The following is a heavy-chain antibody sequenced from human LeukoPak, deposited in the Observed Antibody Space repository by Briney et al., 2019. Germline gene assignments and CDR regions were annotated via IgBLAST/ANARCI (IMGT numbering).Heavy chain of an antibody. Sequence: GGSLRLSCAASGFTFSSYGMHWVRQAPGKGLEWVAFIRYDGSNKYYADSVKGRFTISRDNSKNTLYLQMNSLRAEDTAVYYCAKDFNPSGSSWYCDALDIWGQGTMVTVSS. J-gene: IGHJ3*02. V-gene: IGHV3-30*02. CDR1: GFTFSSYG. D-gene: IGHD6-13*01. CDR2: IRYDGSNK. CDR3: AKDFNPSGSSWYCDALDI.